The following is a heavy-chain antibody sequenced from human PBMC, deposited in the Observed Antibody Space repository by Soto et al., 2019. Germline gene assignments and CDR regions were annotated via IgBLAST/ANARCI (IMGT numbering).Heavy chain of an antibody. CDR1: GGSFSGYY. J-gene: IGHJ1*01. V-gene: IGHV4-34*01. D-gene: IGHD3-10*01. CDR3: ARGGYDTMVRGALEYFQH. Sequence: SETLSLTCAVYGGSFSGYYWSWIRQPPGKGLEWIGEINHSGSTNYNPSLKSRVTISVDTSKNQFSLKLSSVTAADTAVYYCARGGYDTMVRGALEYFQHWGQGTLVTVSS. CDR2: INHSGST.